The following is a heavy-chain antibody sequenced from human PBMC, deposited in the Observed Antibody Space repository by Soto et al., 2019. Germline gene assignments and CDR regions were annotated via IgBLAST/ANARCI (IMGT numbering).Heavy chain of an antibody. CDR2: IIPIFGTA. CDR3: ARDRTVTMSINWFDP. V-gene: IGHV1-69*06. J-gene: IGHJ5*02. CDR1: GGTFSSYA. Sequence: GASVKVSCKASGGTFSSYAISWVRQAPGQGLEWVGGIIPIFGTANYAQKFQGRVTITADKSTSTAYMELSSLRSEDTAVYYCARDRTVTMSINWFDPWGQGTLVTVSS. D-gene: IGHD3-22*01.